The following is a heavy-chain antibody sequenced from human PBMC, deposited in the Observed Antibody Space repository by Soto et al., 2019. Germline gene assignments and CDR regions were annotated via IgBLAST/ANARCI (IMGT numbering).Heavy chain of an antibody. V-gene: IGHV2-5*02. CDR2: IYWDDSK. Sequence: QITLKESGPTLVKPTQTLKLTCTFSGFSLTTDRVGVGWIRQPPGEALEWLAVIYWDDSKTYRPSLESRLTITKDTSKNQVALTMTNMDSLDTATYYFAHAYGGRSLYWGQGTLVTVSS. CDR1: GFSLTTDRVG. J-gene: IGHJ4*02. D-gene: IGHD1-26*01. CDR3: AHAYGGRSLY.